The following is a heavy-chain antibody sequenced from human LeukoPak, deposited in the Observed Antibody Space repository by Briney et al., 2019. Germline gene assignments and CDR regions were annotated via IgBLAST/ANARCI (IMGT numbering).Heavy chain of an antibody. D-gene: IGHD3-10*01. CDR2: IKQDGSEK. CDR3: ARDLKYYYGSGSPDY. Sequence: GGSLRLSCAASGFTFSSYWMSWVRQAPGKGREWVANIKQDGSEKYYVDSVKGRFTISRDNGKNSLYLQMNSLRAEDTAVYYCARDLKYYYGSGSPDYWGQGTLVTVSS. V-gene: IGHV3-7*01. CDR1: GFTFSSYW. J-gene: IGHJ4*02.